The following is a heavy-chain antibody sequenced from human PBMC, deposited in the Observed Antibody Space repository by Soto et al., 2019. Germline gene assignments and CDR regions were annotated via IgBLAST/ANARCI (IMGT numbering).Heavy chain of an antibody. V-gene: IGHV4-38-2*01. CDR3: ARAEEVWIFGVVTPYGMDV. CDR1: GYSISSGYY. Sequence: LTCAVSGYSISSGYYWGWIRQPPGKGLEWIGSIYHSGSTYYNPSLKSRVTISVDTSKNQFSLKLSSVTAADTAVYYCARAEEVWIFGVVTPYGMDVWGQGTTVTVSS. D-gene: IGHD3-3*01. CDR2: IYHSGST. J-gene: IGHJ6*02.